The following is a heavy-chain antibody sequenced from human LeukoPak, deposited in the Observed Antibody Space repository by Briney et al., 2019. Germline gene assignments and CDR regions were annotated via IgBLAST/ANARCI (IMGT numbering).Heavy chain of an antibody. CDR3: AGGEHSSGWYDFDY. CDR2: MNPNSGNT. D-gene: IGHD6-19*01. J-gene: IGHJ4*02. CDR1: GGTFSSYA. V-gene: IGHV1-8*02. Sequence: ASVKVSCKASGGTFSSYAINWVRQATGQGLEWMGWMNPNSGNTGYAQKFQGRVTMTRNTSISTAYMELSSLRSEDTAVYYCAGGEHSSGWYDFDYWGQGTLVTVSS.